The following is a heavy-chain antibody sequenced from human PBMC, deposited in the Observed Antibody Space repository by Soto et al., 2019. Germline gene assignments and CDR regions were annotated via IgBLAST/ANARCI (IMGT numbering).Heavy chain of an antibody. CDR3: ASGYYDSSGYSIEY. CDR2: LIVILGTT. CDR1: GGSFSSYA. Sequence: QVQLVQSGAEVRKPGSSVKVSCQSFGGSFSSYAFSWVRQAPGQGLEWMGGLIVILGTTNYAQKFKGRVTFTADESTSTANMEVCSLESEDTAIYYCASGYYDSSGYSIEYWGQGTQVTVSS. V-gene: IGHV1-69*01. D-gene: IGHD3-22*01. J-gene: IGHJ4*02.